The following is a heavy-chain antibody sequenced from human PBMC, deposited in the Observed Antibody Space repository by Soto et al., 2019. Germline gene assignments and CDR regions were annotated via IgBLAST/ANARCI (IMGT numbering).Heavy chain of an antibody. Sequence: SETLSLTCTVSGGSVSGGSFYWTWIRQPPGKGLEWIGYIYFGGSTTYNPSLKSRVTISIDTSKNQFSLKLTSVTAADTAVYYCARDIRGYSRAFDYWGQGTLVTVS. CDR3: ARDIRGYSRAFDY. CDR1: GGSVSGGSFY. D-gene: IGHD5-18*01. J-gene: IGHJ4*02. V-gene: IGHV4-61*01. CDR2: IYFGGST.